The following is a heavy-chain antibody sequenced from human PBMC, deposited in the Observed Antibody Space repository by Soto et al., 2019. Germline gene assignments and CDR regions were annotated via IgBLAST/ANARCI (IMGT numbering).Heavy chain of an antibody. CDR1: GGTFSSYA. CDR3: ARGSPFAY. CDR2: ISGYNGKT. Sequence: VKVSCKASGGTFSSYAISWVRQAPGQGLEWMGWISGYNGKTNYAQKLQGRVTMTTDTSTSTAYMELRSLRSDDTAVYYCARGSPFAYWGQGTPVTVSS. V-gene: IGHV1-18*01. J-gene: IGHJ4*02.